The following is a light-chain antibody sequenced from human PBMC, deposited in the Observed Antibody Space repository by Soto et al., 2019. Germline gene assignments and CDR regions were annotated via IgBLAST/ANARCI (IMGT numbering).Light chain of an antibody. CDR3: QQYDILPIT. CDR1: QDISNY. J-gene: IGKJ5*01. Sequence: EIHMTQSPSSLSASVGDVVTITCQASQDISNYLNWYQQKPGKAPKLLIYDASNLETGVPSRFSGSGSGTDFTFTISSLQPEDITTYYCQQYDILPITFGHGGLLEVK. CDR2: DAS. V-gene: IGKV1-33*01.